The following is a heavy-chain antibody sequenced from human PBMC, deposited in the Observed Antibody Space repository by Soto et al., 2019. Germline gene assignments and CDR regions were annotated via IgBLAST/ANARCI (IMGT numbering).Heavy chain of an antibody. V-gene: IGHV5-51*01. J-gene: IGHJ4*02. CDR2: IYPSDSDT. CDR3: ARHSSSGYYIDY. Sequence: RGESLKISCKGSGYSFTSYWIGWVRQMPGKGLEWMGIIYPSDSDTRYSPSFQGQVTISADKSTNTAYLQWSSLKASDTAMYYCARHSSSGYYIDYWGQGILVTVSS. D-gene: IGHD3-22*01. CDR1: GYSFTSYW.